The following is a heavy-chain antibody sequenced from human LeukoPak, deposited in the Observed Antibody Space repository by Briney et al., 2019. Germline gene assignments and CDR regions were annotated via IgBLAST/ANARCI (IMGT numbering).Heavy chain of an antibody. D-gene: IGHD1-26*01. CDR3: ARGEWELLTFDY. Sequence: SVTVSFKASGGTFISYAISWVRQAPGQGLEWMGGIIPISGTANYAQKFQGRVTITTDESTSTAYMELSSLRSEDTAVYYCARGEWELLTFDYWGQGTLVTVSS. CDR2: IIPISGTA. V-gene: IGHV1-69*05. CDR1: GGTFISYA. J-gene: IGHJ4*02.